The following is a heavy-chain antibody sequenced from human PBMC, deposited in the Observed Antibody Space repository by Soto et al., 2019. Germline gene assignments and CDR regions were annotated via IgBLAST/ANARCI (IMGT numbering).Heavy chain of an antibody. CDR1: GGTFSKYA. Sequence: QVQLVQSGAEMQQPGASVRVSCKPSGGTFSKYAFSWVRQAPGQGLEWLGGTIPMFGTPNYAQNFQGRDAISADESTATVYMELSSLRSEDTAVYFCARPLRDRNYYYGMAVWGQGTTVTVSS. J-gene: IGHJ6*02. D-gene: IGHD3-22*01. CDR3: ARPLRDRNYYYGMAV. CDR2: TIPMFGTP. V-gene: IGHV1-69*01.